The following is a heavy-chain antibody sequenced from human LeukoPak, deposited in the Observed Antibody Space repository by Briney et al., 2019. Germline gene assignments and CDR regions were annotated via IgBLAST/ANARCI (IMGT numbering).Heavy chain of an antibody. CDR1: GFTFSSYA. D-gene: IGHD4-17*01. J-gene: IGHJ4*02. CDR2: ISSSSNYR. CDR3: TRHSRDDGDYKDY. V-gene: IGHV3-21*04. Sequence: TGGSLRLSCAASGFTFSSYAMSWVRQAPGKGLEWVSSISSSSNYRYHADSVKGRFIISRDNAKNSLYLQMNSLKTEDTAVYYCTRHSRDDGDYKDYWGQGTLVTVSS.